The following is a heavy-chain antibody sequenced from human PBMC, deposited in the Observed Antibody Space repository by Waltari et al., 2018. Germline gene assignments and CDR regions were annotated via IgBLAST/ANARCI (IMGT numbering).Heavy chain of an antibody. V-gene: IGHV2-5*02. CDR2: IYWDDDK. J-gene: IGHJ4*02. D-gene: IGHD4-17*01. CDR3: AQLYGDPDFDY. CDR1: GFSLSTSGVG. Sequence: QITLKESGPTLVKPTQTLTLTCTFSGFSLSTSGVGVGWIRQPPGKALEWLALIYWDDDKRYSPSLKSRLTITKDTSKSQVVLTMTNMDPVDTATYYCAQLYGDPDFDYWGQGTLVTVSS.